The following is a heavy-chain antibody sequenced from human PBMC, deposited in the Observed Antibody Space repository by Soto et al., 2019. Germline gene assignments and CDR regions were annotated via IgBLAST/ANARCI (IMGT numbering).Heavy chain of an antibody. D-gene: IGHD6-19*01. CDR3: AKSHTTSGWYVTTDY. CDR1: GFTFSSYA. CDR2: IGGSGGST. V-gene: IGHV3-23*01. J-gene: IGHJ4*02. Sequence: EVQLLESGGGLVQPGGSLRLSCVVSGFTFSSYAMSWVRQAPGKGLEWVSVIGGSGGSTYYADSVKGRFTISRDNSKNSLYLQMNSLRAEDTALYYCAKSHTTSGWYVTTDYWGQGTRVTVSS.